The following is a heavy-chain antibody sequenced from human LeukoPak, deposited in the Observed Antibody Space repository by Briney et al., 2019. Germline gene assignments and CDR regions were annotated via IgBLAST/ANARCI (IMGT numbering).Heavy chain of an antibody. D-gene: IGHD3-9*01. Sequence: SETLSLTCTVSGGSISSYYWSWIRQPPGKGLEWIGYIYYSGSTNYNPSLKSRVTISVDTSKNQFSLKLSSVTAADTAVYYCARGGLTGYSYWGQGTLVTVSS. CDR3: ARGGLTGYSY. J-gene: IGHJ4*02. CDR2: IYYSGST. CDR1: GGSISSYY. V-gene: IGHV4-59*12.